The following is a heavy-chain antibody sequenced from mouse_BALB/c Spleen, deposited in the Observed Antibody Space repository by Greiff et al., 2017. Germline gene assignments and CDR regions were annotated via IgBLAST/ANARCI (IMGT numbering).Heavy chain of an antibody. CDR3: ARGSSSYYFDY. V-gene: IGHV5-6-5*01. J-gene: IGHJ2*01. CDR1: GFTFSSYA. Sequence: EVKVVESGGGLVKPGGSLKLSCAASGFTFSSYAMSWVRQTPEKRLEWVASISSGGSTYYPDSVKGRFTISRDNARNILYLQMSSLRSEDTAMYYCARGSSSYYFDYWGQGTTLTVSS. D-gene: IGHD1-1*01. CDR2: ISSGGST.